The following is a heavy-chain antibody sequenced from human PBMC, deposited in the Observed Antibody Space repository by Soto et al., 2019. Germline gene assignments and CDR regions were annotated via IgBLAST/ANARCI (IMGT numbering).Heavy chain of an antibody. J-gene: IGHJ3*02. D-gene: IGHD6-13*01. CDR3: ARPRYWISSHDAFDI. V-gene: IGHV4-59*08. CDR2: IYYSGST. Sequence: LSLTCTVSGCSISSYYWSWLRQPPGKGLEWIGYIYYSGSTNYNPSLKSRVTISVDTSKNQFSLKLSSVTAADTAVYYCARPRYWISSHDAFDIWGQGTMVT. CDR1: GCSISSYY.